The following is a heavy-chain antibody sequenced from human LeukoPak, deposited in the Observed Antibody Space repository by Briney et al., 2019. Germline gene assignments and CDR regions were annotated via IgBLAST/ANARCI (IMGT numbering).Heavy chain of an antibody. V-gene: IGHV3-7*04. J-gene: IGHJ4*02. CDR2: IKQDGSEK. CDR1: GFTFSSFG. CDR3: ASETTGDALDY. Sequence: PGGSLRLSCAASGFTFSSFGMHWVRQAPGKGLEWVANIKQDGSEKYYVDSVKGRFTISRDNAKNSLYLQMNSLRAEDTAVYYCASETTGDALDYWGQGTLVTVSS. D-gene: IGHD7-27*01.